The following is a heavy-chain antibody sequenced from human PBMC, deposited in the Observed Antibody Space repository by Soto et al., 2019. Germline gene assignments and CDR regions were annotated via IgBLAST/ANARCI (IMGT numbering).Heavy chain of an antibody. J-gene: IGHJ5*02. CDR1: GDSITTYY. CDR2: ISYSGST. CDR3: ARDWDSSGRFDP. V-gene: IGHV4-59*01. Sequence: PSETLSLTCSVSGDSITTYYWRWIRQPPGKGLEWIGSISYSGSTKYNPSLESRVIISLDTSKNQFSLRLTSVTAADTALYYCARDWDSSGRFDPWGQGALVTVSS. D-gene: IGHD3-10*01.